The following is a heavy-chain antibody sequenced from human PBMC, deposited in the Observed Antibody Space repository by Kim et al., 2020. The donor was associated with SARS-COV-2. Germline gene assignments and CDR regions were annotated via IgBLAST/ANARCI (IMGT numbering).Heavy chain of an antibody. J-gene: IGHJ4*02. D-gene: IGHD6-13*01. V-gene: IGHV3-48*03. Sequence: VDSVKGRFTISRDNAKNSLYLQMNSLRVEDTAIYYCAKGRGATAGLPFSHWGQGTLVTVSS. CDR3: AKGRGATAGLPFSH.